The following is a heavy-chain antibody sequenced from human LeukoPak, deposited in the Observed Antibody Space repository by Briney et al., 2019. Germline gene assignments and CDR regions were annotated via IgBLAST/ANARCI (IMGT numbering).Heavy chain of an antibody. CDR3: ARRYGYAAAGSHFNY. V-gene: IGHV4-34*01. D-gene: IGHD6-13*01. CDR1: GGSFSGYY. J-gene: IGHJ4*02. Sequence: PSETLSLTCAVYGGSFSGYYWSWIRQPPGKGLEWIGEINHSGSTNYNPSLKSRVTISVDTSKKQFSLKLISVTAADTAVYYCARRYGYAAAGSHFNYRGQGTLVTVSS. CDR2: INHSGST.